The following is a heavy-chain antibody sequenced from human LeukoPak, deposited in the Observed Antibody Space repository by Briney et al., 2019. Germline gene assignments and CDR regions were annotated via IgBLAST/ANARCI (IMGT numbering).Heavy chain of an antibody. D-gene: IGHD5-18*01. CDR3: AREPAMVTGIDY. CDR1: GFTFSSYS. J-gene: IGHJ4*02. V-gene: IGHV3-21*01. Sequence: GGSLRPSCAASGFTFSSYSMNWVRQAPGKGLEWVSSISSSSSYIYYADSVKGRFTISRDNAKNSLYLQMNSLRAEDTAVYYCAREPAMVTGIDYWGQGTLVTVSS. CDR2: ISSSSSYI.